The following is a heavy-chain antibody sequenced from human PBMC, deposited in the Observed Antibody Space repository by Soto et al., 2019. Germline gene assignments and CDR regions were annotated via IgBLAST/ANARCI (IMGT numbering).Heavy chain of an antibody. Sequence: EVQLLESGGGSVQPEGSLRLSCAGSGFTFSSYAMSWVRQAPGKGLEWVSGVSGSGGSTYYVDSVKGRFTISRDNSKNTLYLQMNSLRAEDTAVYYCAKDFGYNYGYDAFDIWGQGTMVTVSS. D-gene: IGHD5-18*01. J-gene: IGHJ3*02. V-gene: IGHV3-23*01. CDR3: AKDFGYNYGYDAFDI. CDR2: VSGSGGST. CDR1: GFTFSSYA.